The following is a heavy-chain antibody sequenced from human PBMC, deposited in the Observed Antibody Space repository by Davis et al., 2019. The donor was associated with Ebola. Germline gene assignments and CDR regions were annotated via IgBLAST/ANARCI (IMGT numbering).Heavy chain of an antibody. Sequence: PGGSLRLSCAVYGGSFSGYYWSWIRQPPGKGLEWIGEINHSGSTNYNPSLKSRVTISVDTSKNQFSLKLSSVTAADTAVYYCARRGGYSSSWYCDYWGQGTLVTVSS. CDR3: ARRGGYSSSWYCDY. J-gene: IGHJ4*02. D-gene: IGHD6-13*01. V-gene: IGHV4-34*01. CDR2: INHSGST. CDR1: GGSFSGYY.